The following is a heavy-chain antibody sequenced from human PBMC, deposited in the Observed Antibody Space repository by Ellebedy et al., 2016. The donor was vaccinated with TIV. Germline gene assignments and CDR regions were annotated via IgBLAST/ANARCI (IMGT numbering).Heavy chain of an antibody. CDR2: ISGSGGIT. V-gene: IGHV3-23*01. CDR1: GFTFSSYA. CDR3: AKGRGGGSDSSAPRYYFDS. J-gene: IGHJ4*02. D-gene: IGHD6-19*01. Sequence: PGGSLRLSCAASGFTFSSYAMSWVRQAPGKGLEWVSGISGSGGITYYADSVEGRFIISRDNSKQTLYLQMNSLRAEDTAVYYCAKGRGGGSDSSAPRYYFDSWGLGTLVTVSS.